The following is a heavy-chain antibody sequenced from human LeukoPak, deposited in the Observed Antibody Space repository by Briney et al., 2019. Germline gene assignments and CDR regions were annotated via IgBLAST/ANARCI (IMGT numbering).Heavy chain of an antibody. V-gene: IGHV3-30-3*01. CDR3: ARERVGISFDY. CDR2: ISYDGSNK. D-gene: IGHD1-26*01. J-gene: IGHJ4*02. Sequence: GGSLRLSCAASGFTFSSYAMHWVRQAPGKGLEWVAVISYDGSNKYYADSVKGRFTISRDNSKNTLYLQMNSLRAEDTAVYYCARERVGISFDYWGQGTLVTVAS. CDR1: GFTFSSYA.